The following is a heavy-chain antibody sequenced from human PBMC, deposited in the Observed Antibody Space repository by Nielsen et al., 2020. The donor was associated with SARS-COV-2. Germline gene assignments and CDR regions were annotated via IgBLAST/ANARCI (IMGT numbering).Heavy chain of an antibody. V-gene: IGHV4-61*01. CDR3: ARVGILTGWAFDD. Sequence: SETLSLTCSVSGGSVSSGSHYWSWIRQPPGKGLEWIGYMYYSGSTNYNPSLKSRVTMSIDTSKNQFSLRLRSVTAADTAVYYCARVGILTGWAFDDWGQGTLVTVSS. J-gene: IGHJ4*02. D-gene: IGHD3-9*01. CDR2: MYYSGST. CDR1: GGSVSSGSHY.